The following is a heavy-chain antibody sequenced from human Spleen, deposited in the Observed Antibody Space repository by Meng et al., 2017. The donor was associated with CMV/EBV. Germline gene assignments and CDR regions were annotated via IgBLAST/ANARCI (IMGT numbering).Heavy chain of an antibody. CDR3: ASLDAFDI. V-gene: IGHV3-23*01. J-gene: IGHJ3*02. Sequence: GESLKISCAASGFTFSSYAMSWVRQAPGKGLEWVSGITGSGDKTYYADSVKGRCTISRDNSKNTLYLQMNGLRAEDTAVYYCASLDAFDIWGQGTMVTVSS. CDR2: ITGSGDKT. CDR1: GFTFSSYA.